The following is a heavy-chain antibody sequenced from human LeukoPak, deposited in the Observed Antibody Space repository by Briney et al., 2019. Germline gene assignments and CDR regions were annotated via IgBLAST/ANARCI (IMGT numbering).Heavy chain of an antibody. CDR2: IYPGDSDT. Sequence: GESLKISCKGSGYIFTSQWIGWVRQMPGKGLEWMGIIYPGDSDTRYSPSFEGQVTMSADKSISTAYLQWSSLKASDTAMYYCARLQIDGSDWPFDYWGQGTLVTVSS. V-gene: IGHV5-51*01. D-gene: IGHD6-19*01. J-gene: IGHJ4*02. CDR3: ARLQIDGSDWPFDY. CDR1: GYIFTSQW.